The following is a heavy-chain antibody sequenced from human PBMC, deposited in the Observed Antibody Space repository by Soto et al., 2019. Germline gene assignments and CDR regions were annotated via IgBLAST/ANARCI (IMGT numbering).Heavy chain of an antibody. J-gene: IGHJ6*02. CDR1: GYTLTGYY. V-gene: IGHV1-2*04. D-gene: IGHD2-15*01. CDR2: INPNSGGT. Sequence: ASVKVSCKASGYTLTGYYMHWVRQAPGQGLEWMGWINPNSGGTNYAQKFQGWVTMTRDTSISTAYMELSRLRSDDTAVYYCARTAAYPSYYYGMDVWGQGTTVTVSS. CDR3: ARTAAYPSYYYGMDV.